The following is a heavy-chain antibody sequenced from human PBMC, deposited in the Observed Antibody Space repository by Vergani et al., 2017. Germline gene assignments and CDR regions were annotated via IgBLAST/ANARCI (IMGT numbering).Heavy chain of an antibody. CDR1: GYTFTSYD. CDR2: MNPNSGNT. CDR3: ARIGNRGMPYCSSTSCPDP. V-gene: IGHV1-8*01. J-gene: IGHJ5*02. Sequence: QVQLVQSGAEVKKPGASVKVSCKASGYTFTSYDINWVRQATGQGLEWMGWMNPNSGNTGYAQKFQGRVTITADESTSTAYMELSSLRSEDTAVYYCARIGNRGMPYCSSTSCPDPWGQGTLVTVSS. D-gene: IGHD2-2*01.